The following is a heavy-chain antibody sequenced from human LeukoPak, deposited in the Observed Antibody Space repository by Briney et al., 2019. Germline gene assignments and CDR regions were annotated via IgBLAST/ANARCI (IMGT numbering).Heavy chain of an antibody. CDR3: ARHKIGIVEDVDP. J-gene: IGHJ5*02. D-gene: IGHD3-22*01. V-gene: IGHV4-59*08. Sequence: AETLSPTCTVSGGAISTYYSSWFARPPGKGLEWFGYIYYSGSNNYNRSLKSRVTISVDTSKNQFSLKLSSMTAADTAVYYCARHKIGIVEDVDPWGQGTLVTVSS. CDR2: IYYSGSN. CDR1: GGAISTYY.